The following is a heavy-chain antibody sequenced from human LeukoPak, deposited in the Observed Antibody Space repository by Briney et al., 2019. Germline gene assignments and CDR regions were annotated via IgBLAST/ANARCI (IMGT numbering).Heavy chain of an antibody. V-gene: IGHV3-9*01. D-gene: IGHD6-19*01. CDR2: ISWNSGSI. J-gene: IGHJ6*02. CDR1: GFTFDDYA. CDR3: AKEPAGYYYYGMDV. Sequence: GRSLRLSCAASGFTFDDYAMHWVRQAPGKGLEWVSGISWNSGSIGYADSVKGRFTISRDNAKNSLYLQMNSLRDEDTALYYCAKEPAGYYYYGMDVWGQGTMVTVSS.